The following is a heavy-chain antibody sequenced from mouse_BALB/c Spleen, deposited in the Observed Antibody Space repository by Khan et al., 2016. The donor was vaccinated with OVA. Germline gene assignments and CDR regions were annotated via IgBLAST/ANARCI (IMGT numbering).Heavy chain of an antibody. CDR3: TRHRDYYGSNPYFDY. J-gene: IGHJ2*01. CDR2: FSTGGSYT. Sequence: VGPGGGLVRPGGSLKLPCAASGFSFSSFSLSWVRQTPEKGLEWVATFSTGGSYTSFPDSVKCRFTISRDNAKNTLDLQMSSLKTEDTAMYYCTRHRDYYGSNPYFDYWGQGTTLTVSS. V-gene: IGHV5-6-4*01. D-gene: IGHD1-1*01. CDR1: GFSFSSFS.